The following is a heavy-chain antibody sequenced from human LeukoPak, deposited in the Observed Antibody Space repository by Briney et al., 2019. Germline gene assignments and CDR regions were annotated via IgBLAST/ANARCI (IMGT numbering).Heavy chain of an antibody. J-gene: IGHJ4*02. CDR1: GFTFSSFG. V-gene: IGHV3-33*01. CDR3: ARPKHDYVELEN. CDR2: IWFDGSNK. Sequence: GALRLSCVASGFTFSSFGMHWVRQAPGKGLEGVATIWFDGSNKYYADSVKGRFTISKDNSKNTLYLQMNSLRVEDTAMYYCARPKHDYVELENWGQGTLVTVSS. D-gene: IGHD4-17*01.